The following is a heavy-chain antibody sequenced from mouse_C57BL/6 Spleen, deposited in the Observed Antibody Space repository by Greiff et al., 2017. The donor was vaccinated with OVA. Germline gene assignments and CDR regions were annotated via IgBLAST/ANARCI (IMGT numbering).Heavy chain of an antibody. CDR2: IDPENGDT. Sequence: EVQLQQSGAELVRPGASVKLSCTASGFNIKDDYMPWVKQRPEQGLEWIGWIDPENGDTEYASKFQGKATITADTSSNTAYLQLSSLTSEDTAVYYCTTGDYDGLAYWGQGTLVTVSA. CDR3: TTGDYDGLAY. CDR1: GFNIKDDY. V-gene: IGHV14-4*01. D-gene: IGHD2-4*01. J-gene: IGHJ3*01.